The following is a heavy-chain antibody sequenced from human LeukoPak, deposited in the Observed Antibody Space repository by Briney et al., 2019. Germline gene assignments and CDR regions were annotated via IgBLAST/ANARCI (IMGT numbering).Heavy chain of an antibody. CDR3: AREPILSAVGGYCYYYYMDV. J-gene: IGHJ6*03. V-gene: IGHV4-61*02. D-gene: IGHD2-21*01. Sequence: SETLSLTCTVSGGSISSGSYYRSWIRQPAGKGLEWIGRIYTSGSTNYNPSLKSRVTISVDTSKNQFSLKLSSVTAADTAVYYCAREPILSAVGGYCYYYYMDVWGKGTTVTVSS. CDR2: IYTSGST. CDR1: GGSISSGSYY.